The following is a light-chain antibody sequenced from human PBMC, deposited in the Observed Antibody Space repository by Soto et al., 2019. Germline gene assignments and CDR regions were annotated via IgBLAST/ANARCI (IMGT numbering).Light chain of an antibody. J-gene: IGLJ2*01. CDR3: AAWDDSLSGVV. V-gene: IGLV1-47*01. CDR1: YSDIGSNY. Sequence: QSVLTQPPSASGTPGQRVTISCPGSYSDIGSNYVYWYQQLPGTAPKLLIYTNNQRPSGVPDRFSGSKSGTSASLAISGLRSEDEADYYCAAWDDSLSGVVFGGGTQLTVL. CDR2: TNN.